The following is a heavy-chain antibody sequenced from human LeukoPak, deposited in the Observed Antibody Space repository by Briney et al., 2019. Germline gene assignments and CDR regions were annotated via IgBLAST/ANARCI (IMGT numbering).Heavy chain of an antibody. Sequence: SETLSLTCTVSGGSISSYCWSWIRQPPGKGLEWIGYIFYSGSTNYNPSLKSRVTISVDTSKNQFSLKLSSVTAADTAVYYCARMTLNPLYYYDFRGDAFDIWGQGTMVTVSS. V-gene: IGHV4-59*01. D-gene: IGHD3-22*01. J-gene: IGHJ3*02. CDR3: ARMTLNPLYYYDFRGDAFDI. CDR1: GGSISSYC. CDR2: IFYSGST.